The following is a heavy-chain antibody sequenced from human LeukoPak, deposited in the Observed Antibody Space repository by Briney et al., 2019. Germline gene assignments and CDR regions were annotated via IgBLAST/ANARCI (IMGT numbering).Heavy chain of an antibody. CDR1: GFTFSIYS. D-gene: IGHD2-15*01. Sequence: GGSLRLSCAASGFTFSIYSMNWVRQAPGEGLEWLSYISADSNTIYYADSVKGRFTISRDNAKTSPYLQMNTLRDEGTAVYYCARDRAAPTWFFDLWGRGTLVLVSS. CDR3: ARDRAAPTWFFDL. CDR2: ISADSNTI. V-gene: IGHV3-48*02. J-gene: IGHJ2*01.